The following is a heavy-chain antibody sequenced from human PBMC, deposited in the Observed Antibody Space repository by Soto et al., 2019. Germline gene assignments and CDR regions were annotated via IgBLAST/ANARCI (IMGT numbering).Heavy chain of an antibody. CDR3: AKEISSWLDY. J-gene: IGHJ4*02. Sequence: GGSLRLSCAASGFTFSSYGMHWVRQAPGKGLEWVAVISYDGSNKYYADSVKGRFTISRDNSKNTLYLQMNSLRAEDTAVYYCAKEISSWLDYWGQGTLVTVSS. CDR2: ISYDGSNK. D-gene: IGHD6-13*01. V-gene: IGHV3-30*18. CDR1: GFTFSSYG.